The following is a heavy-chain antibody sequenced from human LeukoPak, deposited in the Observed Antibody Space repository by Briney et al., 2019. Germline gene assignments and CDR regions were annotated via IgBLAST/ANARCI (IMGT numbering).Heavy chain of an antibody. CDR1: GFTFSSYG. V-gene: IGHV3-23*01. D-gene: IGHD5-18*01. CDR2: ISGSGGST. J-gene: IGHJ4*02. CDR3: AKDPGYSYGTSFDY. Sequence: PGGSLRLSCAASGFTFSSYGMSWVRQAPGKGLEWVSVISGSGGSTYHADSVKGRFTISRDNSKNTLYLQMNSLRAEDTAVYYCAKDPGYSYGTSFDYWGQGTLVTVSS.